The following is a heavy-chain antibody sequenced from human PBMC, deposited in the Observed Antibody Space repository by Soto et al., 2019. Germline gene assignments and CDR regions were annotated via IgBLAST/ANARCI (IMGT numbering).Heavy chain of an antibody. D-gene: IGHD6-13*01. CDR3: ARIASSSWYGGAFDI. Sequence: GESLKISCKGSGYSFTSYWIGWVRQMPGKGLEWMGIIYPGDSDTRYSPSFQGQVTISADKSISTAYLQWSSLKASDTAMYYCARIASSSWYGGAFDIWGQGTMVTVSS. V-gene: IGHV5-51*01. J-gene: IGHJ3*02. CDR1: GYSFTSYW. CDR2: IYPGDSDT.